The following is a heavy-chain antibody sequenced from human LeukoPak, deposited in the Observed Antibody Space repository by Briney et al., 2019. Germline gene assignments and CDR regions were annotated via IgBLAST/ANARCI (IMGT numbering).Heavy chain of an antibody. V-gene: IGHV4-38-2*02. CDR1: GCSISSGYY. D-gene: IGHD6-19*01. CDR2: IYRSGST. J-gene: IGHJ4*02. CDR3: AREKIAVAGPIDY. Sequence: SETLSLTCTVSGCSISSGYYWGWIRQPPGKGLEWIGSIYRSGSTYFNPSLKSRVTISVDTSKNQFSLKLSSVTAADTAVYYCAREKIAVAGPIDYWGQGTQVTVSS.